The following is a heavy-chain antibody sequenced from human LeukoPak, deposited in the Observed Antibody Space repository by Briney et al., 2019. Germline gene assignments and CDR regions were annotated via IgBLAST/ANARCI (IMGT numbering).Heavy chain of an antibody. J-gene: IGHJ3*02. Sequence: GGSLRLSCAASGFTFSSYAMSWVRQAPGKGLEWVSAISGSGGSTYYADSVKGRFTISRDNSKNTLYLQMNSLRAEDTAVYYCAKDPIYVGATTDAFDIWGQGTMVTVSS. CDR2: ISGSGGST. CDR1: GFTFSSYA. CDR3: AKDPIYVGATTDAFDI. V-gene: IGHV3-23*01. D-gene: IGHD1-26*01.